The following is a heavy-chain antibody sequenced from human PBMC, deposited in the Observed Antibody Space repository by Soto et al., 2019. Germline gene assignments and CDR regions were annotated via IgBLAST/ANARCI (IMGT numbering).Heavy chain of an antibody. V-gene: IGHV1-69*06. J-gene: IGHJ6*02. D-gene: IGHD3-22*01. CDR3: ARDYYDSSYYYYYGMDV. CDR2: IIPIFGTA. Sequence: QVQLVQSGAEVKKPGSSVKVSCKASGGTFSSYAISWVRQAPRQGLEWMGGIIPIFGTANYAQKFQGRVTITADKSTSTAYMELSSLRSEDTAVYYCARDYYDSSYYYYYGMDVWGQGTTVTVSS. CDR1: GGTFSSYA.